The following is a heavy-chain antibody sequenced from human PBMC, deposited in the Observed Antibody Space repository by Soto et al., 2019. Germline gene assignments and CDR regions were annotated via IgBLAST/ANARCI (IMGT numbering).Heavy chain of an antibody. Sequence: ASVKVSCKASGYTFTSYGISWVRQAPGRGLEWMGWISAYNGNTNYAQKLQGRVTMTTDTSTSTAYMELRSLRSDDTAVYYCARGQTSLIVVVPAASVGMDVWGKGTTVTVSS. D-gene: IGHD2-2*01. CDR3: ARGQTSLIVVVPAASVGMDV. CDR2: ISAYNGNT. J-gene: IGHJ6*04. CDR1: GYTFTSYG. V-gene: IGHV1-18*01.